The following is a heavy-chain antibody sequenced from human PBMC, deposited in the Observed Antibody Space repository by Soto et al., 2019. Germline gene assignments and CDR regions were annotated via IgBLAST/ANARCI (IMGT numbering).Heavy chain of an antibody. J-gene: IGHJ6*02. CDR1: GFSFDDYA. V-gene: IGHV3-9*01. Sequence: DVQLVESGGGLVQPGRSLRLSCAASGFSFDDYAMHWVRQSPGKGLEWVSGVSWSSGNISYADSVKGRFTGSRDNAKNSLYLQMNSLRAEDTAHYYCAKGSGVLPLWLQHYYGMDVWGQGTTVNVSS. D-gene: IGHD5-18*01. CDR2: VSWSSGNI. CDR3: AKGSGVLPLWLQHYYGMDV.